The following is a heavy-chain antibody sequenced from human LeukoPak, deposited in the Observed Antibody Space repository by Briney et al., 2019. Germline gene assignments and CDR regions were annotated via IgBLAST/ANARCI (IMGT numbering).Heavy chain of an antibody. D-gene: IGHD3-22*01. V-gene: IGHV5-51*01. Sequence: GESLKISCKGSGYSFTSYWIGWVRQMPGKGLEWMGIIYPGDSDTRYSPSFQGQVTISADKSISTAYLQWSSLKASDPAMYYCARAPYSSGYYHNWFDPWGQGTLVTVSS. CDR3: ARAPYSSGYYHNWFDP. CDR2: IYPGDSDT. CDR1: GYSFTSYW. J-gene: IGHJ5*02.